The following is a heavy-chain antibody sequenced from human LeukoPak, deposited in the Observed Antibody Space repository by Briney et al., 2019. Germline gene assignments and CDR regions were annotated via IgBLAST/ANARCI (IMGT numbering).Heavy chain of an antibody. D-gene: IGHD4-11*01. Sequence: SETLSLTCTVSGGPVSSGSYYWSWIRQPPGKGLEWIGYIYYSGSTNYNPSLKSRVTISVDTSKNQFSLKLSSVTAADTAVYYCARESEIQSLDYWGQGTLVTVSS. J-gene: IGHJ4*02. CDR3: ARESEIQSLDY. V-gene: IGHV4-61*01. CDR1: GGPVSSGSYY. CDR2: IYYSGST.